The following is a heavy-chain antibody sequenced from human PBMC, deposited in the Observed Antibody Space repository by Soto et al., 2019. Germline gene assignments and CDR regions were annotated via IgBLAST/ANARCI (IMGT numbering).Heavy chain of an antibody. CDR3: AREVVVVPAATAYYYYGMDV. CDR2: IYTSGST. D-gene: IGHD2-2*01. J-gene: IGHJ6*02. Sequence: PSLTCTVSGGSISSYYWSWIRQPAGKGLEWIGRIYTSGSTNYNPSLKSRVTMSVDTSKNQFSLELSSVTAADTAVYYCAREVVVVPAATAYYYYGMDVWGQGTTVTVSS. CDR1: GGSISSYY. V-gene: IGHV4-4*07.